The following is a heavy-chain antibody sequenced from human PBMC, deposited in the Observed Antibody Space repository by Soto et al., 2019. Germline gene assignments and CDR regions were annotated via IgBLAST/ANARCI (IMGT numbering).Heavy chain of an antibody. J-gene: IGHJ6*02. CDR3: ARDGPPPYYYDSSGSPIQNYYYYGMDV. CDR1: GYTFTGDY. CDR2: INPNSGGT. D-gene: IGHD3-22*01. Sequence: ASVTGSCKASGYTFTGDYMHWVRQAPGQGLEWMGWINPNSGGTNYAQKFQGWVTMTRDTSISTAYMELSRLRSDDTAVYYCARDGPPPYYYDSSGSPIQNYYYYGMDVWGQGTTVTVSS. V-gene: IGHV1-2*04.